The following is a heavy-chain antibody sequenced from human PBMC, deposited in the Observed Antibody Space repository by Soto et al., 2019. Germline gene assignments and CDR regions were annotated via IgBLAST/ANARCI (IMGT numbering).Heavy chain of an antibody. J-gene: IGHJ4*02. Sequence: QVQLQESGPGLVKPSETLSLNCIVSGGSISSYRWSWIRQPAGRGLAWIGYIDYSGSTNYNPSLKSRVTMSVDTSKNQFSFKLTSVTAADTAVYYCARAPSPISYGPGPGENEYYLDYWGQGTLVTVSS. D-gene: IGHD3-3*01. CDR2: IDYSGST. CDR3: ARAPSPISYGPGPGENEYYLDY. CDR1: GGSISSYR. V-gene: IGHV4-59*01.